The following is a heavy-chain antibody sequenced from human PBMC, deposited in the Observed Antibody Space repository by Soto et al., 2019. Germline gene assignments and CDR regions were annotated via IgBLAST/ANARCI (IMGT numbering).Heavy chain of an antibody. CDR3: ARDRAFASHRALDY. D-gene: IGHD2-2*01. CDR2: IGSGVDT. CDR1: GFAFNTYA. V-gene: IGHV3-23*01. Sequence: EVRLLESGGGLAQPGGSLRLSCAASGFAFNTYAMHWVRQAPGKGPEWVSSIGSGVDTYYADSVTGRFTISRDDSKSTLFLQMNSLSAEDTAMYYCARDRAFASHRALDYWGQGTLVTVSS. J-gene: IGHJ4*02.